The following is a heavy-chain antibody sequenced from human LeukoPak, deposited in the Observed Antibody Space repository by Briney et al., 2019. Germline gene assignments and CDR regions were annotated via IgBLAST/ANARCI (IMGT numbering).Heavy chain of an antibody. CDR3: ARVSGYSYGRPLDY. CDR2: INPNSGGT. V-gene: IGHV1-2*02. D-gene: IGHD5-18*01. Sequence: ASVKVSCKASGYTFTGYYMHWVRQAPGQGLEWMGWINPNSGGTNYAQKFQGRVTMTRDTSISTAYMELSRLRSDDTAVYYCARVSGYSYGRPLDYWGQGTLVTVSS. J-gene: IGHJ4*02. CDR1: GYTFTGYY.